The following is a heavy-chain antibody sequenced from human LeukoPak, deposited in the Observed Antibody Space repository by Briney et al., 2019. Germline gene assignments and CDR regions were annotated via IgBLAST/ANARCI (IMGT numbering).Heavy chain of an antibody. J-gene: IGHJ4*02. V-gene: IGHV4-38-2*02. CDR3: ARERYYYDSSGYTYPYYFDY. CDR2: IYHSGST. Sequence: SETLSLTCTVSGYSISSGYYWGWIRQPPGKGLEWIGNIYHSGSTYYNPSLKSRVTISVDTSKNQFSLKLSSVTAADTAVYYCARERYYYDSSGYTYPYYFDYWGQGTLVTVSS. D-gene: IGHD3-22*01. CDR1: GYSISSGYY.